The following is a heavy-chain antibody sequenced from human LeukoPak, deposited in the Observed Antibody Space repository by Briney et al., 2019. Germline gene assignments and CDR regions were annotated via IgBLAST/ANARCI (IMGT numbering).Heavy chain of an antibody. D-gene: IGHD6-19*01. CDR1: GGSISSYY. V-gene: IGHV4-4*07. J-gene: IGHJ4*02. CDR2: IYTSGST. Sequence: SETLSLTCTVSGGSISSYYWSWIRQPAGKGLEWIGRIYTSGSTNYNPSLKSRVTMSVDTSKNQFSLKLSSVTAADTAVYYCARHGSSASSGWYRLDYWGQGTLVTVSS. CDR3: ARHGSSASSGWYRLDY.